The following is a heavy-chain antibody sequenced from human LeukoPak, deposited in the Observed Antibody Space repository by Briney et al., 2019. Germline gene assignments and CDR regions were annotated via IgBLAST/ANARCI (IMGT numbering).Heavy chain of an antibody. V-gene: IGHV1-8*01. CDR3: ARGPPDSSSSDY. Sequence: GASVKVSCKASGYTFSAYDINWVRQTTGQGLEWMGWMRPSSGDTGYAQNFQGRVTMTRNASIDTAYMELSRLRSDDTAVYYCARGPPDSSSSDYWGQGTRITVSS. J-gene: IGHJ4*02. D-gene: IGHD6-13*01. CDR2: MRPSSGDT. CDR1: GYTFSAYD.